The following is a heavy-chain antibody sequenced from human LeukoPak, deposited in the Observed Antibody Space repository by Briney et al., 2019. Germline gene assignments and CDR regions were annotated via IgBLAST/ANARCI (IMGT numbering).Heavy chain of an antibody. J-gene: IGHJ4*02. Sequence: GGSLRLSCAASGFTFSDYYMSWIRQAPGKGLEWVSYISSSGSTIYYADSVKGRFTISRDNAKNSLYLQMNSLRAEDTAVYYCAKYQNYYGSGSYSFDYWGQGTLVTVSS. CDR3: AKYQNYYGSGSYSFDY. CDR1: GFTFSDYY. CDR2: ISSSGSTI. D-gene: IGHD3-10*01. V-gene: IGHV3-11*01.